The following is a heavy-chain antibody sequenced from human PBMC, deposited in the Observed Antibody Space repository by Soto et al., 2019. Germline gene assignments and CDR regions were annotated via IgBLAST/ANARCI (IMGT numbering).Heavy chain of an antibody. CDR1: GGSISSYY. V-gene: IGHV4-59*01. CDR3: ARSDSSGYWWFDP. Sequence: PSETLSLTCTVSGGSISSYYWSWIRQPPGKGLEWIGYIYYSGSTNYNPSLKSRVTISVDTSKNQFSLKLSSVTAADTAVYYCARSDSSGYWWFDPWGQGTLVTVSS. D-gene: IGHD3-22*01. CDR2: IYYSGST. J-gene: IGHJ5*02.